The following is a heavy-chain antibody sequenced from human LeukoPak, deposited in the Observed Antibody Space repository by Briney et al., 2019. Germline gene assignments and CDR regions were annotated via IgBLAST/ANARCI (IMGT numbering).Heavy chain of an antibody. CDR3: ARGGIPDY. J-gene: IGHJ4*02. CDR2: FYTSETP. Sequence: LRLSCTASGFTFGDYAMSWIRQPAGKGLEWIGRFYTSETPKYNPSLKSRVTISVDTSRNQFSLKLSSVTAADTAVYYCARGGIPDYWGQGLLVTVSS. D-gene: IGHD2-21*01. V-gene: IGHV4-4*07. CDR1: GFTFGDYA.